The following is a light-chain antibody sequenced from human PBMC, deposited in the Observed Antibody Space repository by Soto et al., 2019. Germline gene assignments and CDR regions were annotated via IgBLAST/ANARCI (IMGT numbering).Light chain of an antibody. Sequence: DVQMTQSPSSLSASVGDRVTITCWASQGISRYLSWYQQKPGKAPKLLIYTASSVQSGVPSRFSGSGSGAHFTLTISSLQPEDFATYYCQQSYSTPWTFGQGTKVEIK. J-gene: IGKJ1*01. CDR2: TAS. CDR3: QQSYSTPWT. V-gene: IGKV1-39*01. CDR1: QGISRY.